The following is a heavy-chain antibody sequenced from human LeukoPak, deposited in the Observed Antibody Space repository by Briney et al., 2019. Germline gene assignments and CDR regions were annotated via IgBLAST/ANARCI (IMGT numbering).Heavy chain of an antibody. CDR2: ISYDGSNK. J-gene: IGHJ3*02. Sequence: GRSLRLSRAASGFTFSSYAMHWVRQAPGKGLEWVAVISYDGSNKYYADSVKGRFTISRDNSKNTLYLQMNSLRAEDTAVYYCARDRSDAFDIWGQGTMVTVSS. CDR1: GFTFSSYA. CDR3: ARDRSDAFDI. V-gene: IGHV3-30-3*01. D-gene: IGHD3-16*02.